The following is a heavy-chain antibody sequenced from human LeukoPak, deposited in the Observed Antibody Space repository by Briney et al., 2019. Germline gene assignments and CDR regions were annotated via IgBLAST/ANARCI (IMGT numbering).Heavy chain of an antibody. V-gene: IGHV3-21*01. Sequence: AGGSLRLSCAASGFTFSSYSVNWVHQAPGKGLEWVSSISSSSSYIYYADSVKGRFTISRDNAKNSLYLQMNSLRAEDTAVYYCARGEYSSSWYLVDYWGQGTLVTVSS. CDR1: GFTFSSYS. CDR3: ARGEYSSSWYLVDY. J-gene: IGHJ4*02. CDR2: ISSSSSYI. D-gene: IGHD6-13*01.